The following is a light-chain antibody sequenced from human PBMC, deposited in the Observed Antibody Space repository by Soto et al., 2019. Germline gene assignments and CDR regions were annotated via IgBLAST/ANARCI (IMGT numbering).Light chain of an antibody. Sequence: QSALTQPPSASGSPGQSVTISCTGTRSDVGAYNYVSWYQQHAGKAPKLVIYEVTKRPSGVPDRFSGSNSANTASLTVSGHQAEYEADSYCSSFASSNTWGFGGGTKLNVL. V-gene: IGLV2-8*01. CDR1: RSDVGAYNY. CDR2: EVT. CDR3: SSFASSNTWG. J-gene: IGLJ3*02.